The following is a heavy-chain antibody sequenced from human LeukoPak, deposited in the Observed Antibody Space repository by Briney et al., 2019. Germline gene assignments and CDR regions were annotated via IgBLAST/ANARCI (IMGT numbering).Heavy chain of an antibody. CDR3: ARDLSVLRFSLAGRQYYFDY. CDR1: GFTFSNYW. Sequence: GGSLRLSCEGSGFTFSNYWMGWVRQAPGKGLQWVAHIKTDGSEKYYVDSVKGRFTISRDNAKNSLYLQMNSLRAEDTAVYYCARDLSVLRFSLAGRQYYFDYWGQGTLVTVSS. CDR2: IKTDGSEK. D-gene: IGHD3-3*01. V-gene: IGHV3-7*01. J-gene: IGHJ4*02.